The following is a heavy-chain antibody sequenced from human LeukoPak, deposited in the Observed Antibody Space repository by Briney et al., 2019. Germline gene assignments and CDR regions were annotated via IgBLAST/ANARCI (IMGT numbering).Heavy chain of an antibody. Sequence: ASVKVSCKASGYTFTGYYMHWVRQAPGQGLEWMGWINPNSGGTNYAQKFQGRGTMTRDTSISTGYMELSRLRSDDTAVYYCARVPVRVQGVIIPYFDYWGQGTLVTVSS. D-gene: IGHD3-10*01. CDR2: INPNSGGT. V-gene: IGHV1-2*02. CDR1: GYTFTGYY. CDR3: ARVPVRVQGVIIPYFDY. J-gene: IGHJ4*02.